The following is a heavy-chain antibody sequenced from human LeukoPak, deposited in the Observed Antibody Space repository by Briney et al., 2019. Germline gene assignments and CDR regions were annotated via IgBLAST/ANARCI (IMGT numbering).Heavy chain of an antibody. CDR3: ARDRGSSWMEWWFDP. V-gene: IGHV3-21*01. J-gene: IGHJ5*02. Sequence: PGGSLRLSCAASGFTFSSYSMNWVRQAPGKGLEWVSSISSSSSYIYYADSVKGRFTISRDNAKNSLYLQMNSLRAEDTAVYYCARDRGSSWMEWWFDPWGQGTLVTVSS. CDR2: ISSSSSYI. D-gene: IGHD6-13*01. CDR1: GFTFSSYS.